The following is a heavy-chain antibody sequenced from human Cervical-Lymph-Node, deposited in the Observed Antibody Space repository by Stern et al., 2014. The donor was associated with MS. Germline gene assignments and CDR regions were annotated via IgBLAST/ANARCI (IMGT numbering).Heavy chain of an antibody. V-gene: IGHV4-30-2*01. CDR3: ARGGGYNQAAMYNWFDP. CDR1: GGSISSGGYS. CDR2: IYHSGST. D-gene: IGHD5-24*01. Sequence: QVQLQESGSGLVKPSQTLSLTCAVSGGSISSGGYSWSWIRQPPGKGLEWIGYIYHSGSTYYNPSLKSRVPISVDRSKNQFSLKLSSVTAADTAVYYCARGGGYNQAAMYNWFDPWGQGTLVTVSS. J-gene: IGHJ5*02.